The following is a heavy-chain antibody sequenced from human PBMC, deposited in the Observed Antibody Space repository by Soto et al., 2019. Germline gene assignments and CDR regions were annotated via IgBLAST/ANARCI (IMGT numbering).Heavy chain of an antibody. CDR3: ARAPYRGTNSRGALDM. CDR1: GDPISSGDYY. J-gene: IGHJ3*02. CDR2: IYYSGTT. Sequence: QVQLQESGPGLVKPSQTLSLTCTVSGDPISSGDYYWSWIRQPPGKGLEWIGYIYYSGTTYYSPSLXSXVXLXXDTSKNQFSLKLSSVTAADTAVYYCARAPYRGTNSRGALDMWGQGTMVTVSS. V-gene: IGHV4-30-4*01. D-gene: IGHD2-8*01.